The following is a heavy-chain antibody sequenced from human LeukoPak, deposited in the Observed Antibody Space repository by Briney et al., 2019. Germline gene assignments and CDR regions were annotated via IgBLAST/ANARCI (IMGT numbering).Heavy chain of an antibody. CDR1: GFTFSSYV. CDR2: ISSNGGST. Sequence: GGSLRLSCAASGFTFSSYVMHWVRQAPGKGMEYVSAISSNGGSTYYVNSVKGRFTISRDNSKNTLYLQMGSLRAEDMAVYYCARGLDYGDYGRYAFDIWGQGTMVTVSS. V-gene: IGHV3-64*01. D-gene: IGHD4-17*01. CDR3: ARGLDYGDYGRYAFDI. J-gene: IGHJ3*02.